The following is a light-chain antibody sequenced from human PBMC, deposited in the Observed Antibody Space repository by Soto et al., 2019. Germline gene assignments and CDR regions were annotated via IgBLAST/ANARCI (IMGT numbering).Light chain of an antibody. CDR3: QQYGDSPRT. V-gene: IGKV3-15*01. CDR1: QSVSSS. Sequence: DMVMTQSPATLSVSPGERATLSCRASQSVSSSLAWYQQKPGRSPRLLIYGASTRAIGIPARFSGSGSGTEFTLTISSLQSEDFAVYYCQQYGDSPRTFGQGTRLETK. J-gene: IGKJ5*01. CDR2: GAS.